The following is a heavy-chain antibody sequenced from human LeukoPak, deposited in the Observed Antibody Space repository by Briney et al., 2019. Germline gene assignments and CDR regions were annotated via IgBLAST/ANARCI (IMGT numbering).Heavy chain of an antibody. D-gene: IGHD3-22*01. CDR2: ISGSGGST. CDR3: AKPYYYDSSGYLPEYFQH. Sequence: GGSLRLSCAASGFTFSSYAMSWVRQAPGKGLEWVSAISGSGGSTYYADSVKGRFTISRDNSKNTLYLQMNSLRAEDTAVYYCAKPYYYDSSGYLPEYFQHWGQGTLVTVSP. V-gene: IGHV3-23*01. CDR1: GFTFSSYA. J-gene: IGHJ1*01.